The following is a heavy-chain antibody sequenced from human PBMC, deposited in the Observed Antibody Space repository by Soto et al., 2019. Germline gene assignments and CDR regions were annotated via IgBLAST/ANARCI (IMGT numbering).Heavy chain of an antibody. V-gene: IGHV3-11*06. CDR2: ISSSISYT. Sequence: PGGSLRLSCAASGFTFSDYYMSWIRQAPGKGLEWVSYISSSISYTNYADSVKGRFTISRDNAKNSLYLQMNSLRAEDTAVYYCARGPAAIKNWFDPWGQGTLVTVSS. J-gene: IGHJ5*02. CDR1: GFTFSDYY. D-gene: IGHD5-18*01. CDR3: ARGPAAIKNWFDP.